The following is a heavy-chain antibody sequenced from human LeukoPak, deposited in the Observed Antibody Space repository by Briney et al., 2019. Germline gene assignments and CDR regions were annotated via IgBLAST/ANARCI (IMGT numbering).Heavy chain of an antibody. Sequence: PGGSLRLSCAASGFTFSDYYMSWIRQAPGKGLEWVSYISSSGSTIYYADSVKGRFTISRDNAKNSLYLQMNSLRAEDTAVYYCARVESSSWYEYYFDYWGQGTLVTVSS. CDR1: GFTFSDYY. D-gene: IGHD6-13*01. CDR2: ISSSGSTI. J-gene: IGHJ4*02. V-gene: IGHV3-11*01. CDR3: ARVESSSWYEYYFDY.